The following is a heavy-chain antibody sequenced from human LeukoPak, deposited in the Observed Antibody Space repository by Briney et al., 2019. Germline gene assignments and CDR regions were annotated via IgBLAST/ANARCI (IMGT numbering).Heavy chain of an antibody. CDR3: ARPHYYDSSGYYPYYYYYGMDV. CDR1: GFTFSSYW. J-gene: IGHJ6*02. V-gene: IGHV3-74*01. Sequence: PGGSLRLSCAASGFTFSSYWMHWVRQAPGKGLVWASRINSDGSSTSYADSVKGRFTISRDNAKNTLYLQMNSLRAEDTAVYYCARPHYYDSSGYYPYYYYYGMDVWGQGTTVTVSS. D-gene: IGHD3-22*01. CDR2: INSDGSST.